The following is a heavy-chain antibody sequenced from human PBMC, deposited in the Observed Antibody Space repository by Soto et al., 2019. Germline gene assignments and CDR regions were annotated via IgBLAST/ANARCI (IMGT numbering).Heavy chain of an antibody. CDR2: ISYDGSDT. Sequence: GGSLRLSCVVSGFTFDSYAMHWVRQAPGKGLEWVATISYDGSDTYSPDSVKGRFTVSRDNNRNTLYLQISSLRAEDTAVYYCAKNLRDGYRSRAFDVWGQGTMVTVSS. CDR3: AKNLRDGYRSRAFDV. J-gene: IGHJ3*01. D-gene: IGHD5-12*01. CDR1: GFTFDSYA. V-gene: IGHV3-30*18.